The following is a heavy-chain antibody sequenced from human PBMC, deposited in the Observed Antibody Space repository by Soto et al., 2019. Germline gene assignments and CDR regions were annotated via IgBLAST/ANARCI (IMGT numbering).Heavy chain of an antibody. CDR2: IKGDGSEE. D-gene: IGHD1-1*01. CDR1: GFTFNIYW. Sequence: PGGSLRLSCAASGFTFNIYWMSWVRQAPGKGLEWLANIKGDGSEEYYVDSVEGRFTISRDNAKNSLYLQMNSLGVEDTAVYYCVEFSRGRQSVSPTWGQGTLVTVSS. J-gene: IGHJ1*01. CDR3: VEFSRGRQSVSPT. V-gene: IGHV3-7*01.